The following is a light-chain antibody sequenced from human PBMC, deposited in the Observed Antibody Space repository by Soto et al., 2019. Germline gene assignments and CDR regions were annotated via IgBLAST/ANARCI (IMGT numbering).Light chain of an antibody. CDR2: EVT. CDR1: SSDVGFYNF. Sequence: QSVLTQPPSASGSPGQSLTISCTGTSSDVGFYNFVSWYQQRPGKAPKLVIYEVTKRPSGVPDRFSGSESGSTASLTVSGLQADEEADYYCASYAGTRLFVFGSGTKVTVL. V-gene: IGLV2-8*01. CDR3: ASYAGTRLFV. J-gene: IGLJ1*01.